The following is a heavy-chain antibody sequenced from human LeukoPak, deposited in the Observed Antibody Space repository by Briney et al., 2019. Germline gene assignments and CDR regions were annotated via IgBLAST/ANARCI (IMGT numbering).Heavy chain of an antibody. CDR1: GGSISSGGYY. D-gene: IGHD3-16*02. CDR2: IYYSGST. V-gene: IGHV4-31*03. Sequence: SETLSLTCTVSGGSISSGGYYWSWIRQHPGKGLEWIGYIYYSGSTYYNPSLKSRVTISVDTSKNQFSLKLSSVTAADTAVYYCARDTRWVIGYYYYGMDVWGQGTTVTVSS. J-gene: IGHJ6*02. CDR3: ARDTRWVIGYYYYGMDV.